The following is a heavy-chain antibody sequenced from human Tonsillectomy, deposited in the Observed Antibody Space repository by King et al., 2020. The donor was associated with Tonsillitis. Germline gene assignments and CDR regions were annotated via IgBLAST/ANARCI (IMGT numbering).Heavy chain of an antibody. J-gene: IGHJ4*02. CDR1: GFTFMSYA. Sequence: VQLVESGGGLVQPGGSLTLSCAASGFTFMSYAMSWVRQAPGKGLEWVSAISGSGGSNYYADSVKGRFTISRDNSKNTLYLQMNSLRAEDTAVFYCAKDPSCYGWRYFDCGGQGTLVTVSS. CDR3: AKDPSCYGWRYFDC. V-gene: IGHV3-23*04. D-gene: IGHD2-2*01. CDR2: ISGSGGSN.